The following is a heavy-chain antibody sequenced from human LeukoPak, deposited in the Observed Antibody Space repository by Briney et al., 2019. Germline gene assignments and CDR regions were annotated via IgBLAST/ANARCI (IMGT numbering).Heavy chain of an antibody. Sequence: ASVKVSCKASGYTFTRFYMHWVRQAPGQGLDWMGIINPNGDSTTYAHKFQGRVTMTRDTSTSTVYMELSSLRSEDTAVYYCARGGTAMVADYWGQGTLVTVSS. CDR2: INPNGDST. V-gene: IGHV1-46*01. CDR3: ARGGTAMVADY. J-gene: IGHJ4*02. D-gene: IGHD5-18*01. CDR1: GYTFTRFY.